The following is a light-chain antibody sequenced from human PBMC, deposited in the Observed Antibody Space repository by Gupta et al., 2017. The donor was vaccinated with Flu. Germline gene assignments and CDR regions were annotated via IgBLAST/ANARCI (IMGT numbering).Light chain of an antibody. CDR2: ADT. J-gene: IGLJ3*02. CDR1: SSNIGGHF. V-gene: IGLV1-47*01. CDR3: AAWDDSLSVV. Sequence: QSVLPQPPSASGTPGQRVPIACSGASSNIGGHFVSWYQHLPGTALKLLIFADTQRPAGVPDRFSGSKSGTSASLAISGLRAEDEADYYCAAWDDSLSVVFGGGTKLTVL.